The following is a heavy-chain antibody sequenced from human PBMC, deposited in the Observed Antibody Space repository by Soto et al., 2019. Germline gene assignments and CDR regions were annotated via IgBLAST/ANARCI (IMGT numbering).Heavy chain of an antibody. CDR2: INDRGPI. CDR3: ARESHDILTGPPWVWYFDL. CDR1: GGYFSGFY. D-gene: IGHD3-9*01. J-gene: IGHJ2*01. V-gene: IGHV4-34*01. Sequence: QVQLQQWGAGPLRPLETLSLTCGVSGGYFSGFYWAWLRQSPGKGLARIGEINDRGPIHYNTPLKSRVSISVDTSKNLYSLKLRSVTAADTAVYYCARESHDILTGPPWVWYFDLWGRGTLVTVSS.